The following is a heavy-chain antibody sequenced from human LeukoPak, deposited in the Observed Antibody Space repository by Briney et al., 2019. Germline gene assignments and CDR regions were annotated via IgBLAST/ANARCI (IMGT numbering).Heavy chain of an antibody. J-gene: IGHJ2*01. Sequence: SETLSLTCTVSGGSISSSSYYWGWIRQPPGKGLEWIGSIYHSGSTYYNPSLKSRVTISVDRSKNQFSLKLSSVTAADTAVYYCARGTGETYRYFDLWGRGTLVTVSS. CDR1: GGSISSSSYY. CDR2: IYHSGST. CDR3: ARGTGETYRYFDL. V-gene: IGHV4-39*07. D-gene: IGHD1-1*01.